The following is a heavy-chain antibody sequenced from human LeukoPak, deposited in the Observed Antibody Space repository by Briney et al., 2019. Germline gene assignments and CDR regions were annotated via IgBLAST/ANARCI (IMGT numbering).Heavy chain of an antibody. V-gene: IGHV1-69*05. D-gene: IGHD6-6*01. Sequence: GASVKVSCKASGGTFSSYAISWVRQAPGQGLEWMGGIIPIFGTANYAQKFQGRVTITTDESTSTAYMELSSLRSEDTAVYYCARRARSSAWFDPWGQGTLVTVSS. CDR2: IIPIFGTA. CDR3: ARRARSSAWFDP. CDR1: GGTFSSYA. J-gene: IGHJ5*02.